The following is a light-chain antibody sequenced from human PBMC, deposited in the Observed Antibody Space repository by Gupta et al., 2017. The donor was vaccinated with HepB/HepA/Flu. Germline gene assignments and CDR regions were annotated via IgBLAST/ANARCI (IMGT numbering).Light chain of an antibody. CDR3: SSYTSSSTLV. CDR2: DVS. J-gene: IGLJ1*01. V-gene: IGLV2-14*01. Sequence: QSALTQPASVSGSPVQSITTSCTGTSSDVGVYNYVSWYQQHPGKAPKLMIYDVSNRPSGVSNRFSGSKSGNTASRTISGLQAEDEADYYCSSYTSSSTLVFGTGTKVTVL. CDR1: SSDVGVYNY.